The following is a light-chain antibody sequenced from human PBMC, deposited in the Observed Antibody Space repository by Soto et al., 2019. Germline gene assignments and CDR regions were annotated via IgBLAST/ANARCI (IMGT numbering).Light chain of an antibody. Sequence: DIPMTQSPSTLSASVGDRVTITCRASQSISSWLAWYQQKPGKAPKLLIYDPSSLESGVPSRFSGSGSGTEFTLTISSLQPDDFATYYCQQYNSYSCTFGQGTKVEIK. CDR1: QSISSW. CDR2: DPS. V-gene: IGKV1-5*01. J-gene: IGKJ1*01. CDR3: QQYNSYSCT.